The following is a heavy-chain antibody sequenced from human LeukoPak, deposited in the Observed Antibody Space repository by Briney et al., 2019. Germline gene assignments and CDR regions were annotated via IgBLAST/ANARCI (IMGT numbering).Heavy chain of an antibody. J-gene: IGHJ3*02. CDR1: GGSISSYY. CDR2: IYYSGST. Sequence: SETLSLTCTVSGGSISSYYWSWIRQPPGKGLEWIGNIYYSGSTNYNPSLKSRVTISVDTPKNHFSLTLSSVTAADTAVYYCARSDGYGLVDIWGQGTMVTVSS. V-gene: IGHV4-59*12. D-gene: IGHD3-10*01. CDR3: ARSDGYGLVDI.